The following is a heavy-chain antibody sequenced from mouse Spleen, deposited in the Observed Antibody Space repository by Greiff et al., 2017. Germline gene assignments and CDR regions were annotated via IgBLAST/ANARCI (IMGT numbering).Heavy chain of an antibody. V-gene: IGHV1-19*01. Sequence: EVQLVESGPVLVKPGASVKMSCKASGYTFTDYYMNWVKQSHGKSLEWIGVINPYNGGTSYNQKFKGKATLTVDKSSSTAYMELNSLTSEDSAVYYCARRTDYGSYWYFDVWGAGTTVTVSS. CDR3: ARRTDYGSYWYFDV. CDR2: INPYNGGT. CDR1: GYTFTDYY. J-gene: IGHJ1*01. D-gene: IGHD2-2*01.